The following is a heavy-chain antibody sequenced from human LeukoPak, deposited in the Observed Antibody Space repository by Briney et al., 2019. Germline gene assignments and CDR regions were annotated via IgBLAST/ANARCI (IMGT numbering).Heavy chain of an antibody. J-gene: IGHJ4*02. V-gene: IGHV3-11*04. CDR3: ARDRSFLLTGYY. D-gene: IGHD3-9*01. CDR2: ISSSGSTI. CDR1: GFTFSSYW. Sequence: GGSLRLSCAASGFTFSSYWMSWIRQAPGKGLEWVSYISSSGSTIYYADSVKGRFTISRDNAKNSLYLQMNSLRAEDTAVYYCARDRSFLLTGYYWGQGTLVTVSS.